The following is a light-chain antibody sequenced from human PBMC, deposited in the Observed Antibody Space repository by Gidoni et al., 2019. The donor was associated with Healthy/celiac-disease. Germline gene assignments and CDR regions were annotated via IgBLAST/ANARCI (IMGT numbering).Light chain of an antibody. V-gene: IGKV3-11*01. Sequence: ELVLTQSPATLSLSPGERATLSCRASQSVSSYLAWYQQKPGQAPRLLIYDASNRATGIPARFSGSGSGTDFTLTISSLEPEDFAVYYCQQRSNGPTFGQGTRLEIK. CDR1: QSVSSY. J-gene: IGKJ5*01. CDR2: DAS. CDR3: QQRSNGPT.